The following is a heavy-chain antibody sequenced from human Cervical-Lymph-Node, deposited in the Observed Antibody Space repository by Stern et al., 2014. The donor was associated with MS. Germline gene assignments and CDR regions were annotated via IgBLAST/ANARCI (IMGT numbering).Heavy chain of an antibody. CDR1: GFTLRSYG. CDR2: ISNDGNEK. V-gene: IGHV3-30*18. J-gene: IGHJ6*02. Sequence: VQLVESGGGVVQPGRSLRLSCAASGFTLRSYGMHWVRQAPGKGLEWVAAISNDGNEKYYTDSVKGRFTISRDNSKNTLYLQMNSLRTEDTAVYYCAKDRLFCSGGGCYAMDVWGQGTTVTVSS. CDR3: AKDRLFCSGGGCYAMDV. D-gene: IGHD2-15*01.